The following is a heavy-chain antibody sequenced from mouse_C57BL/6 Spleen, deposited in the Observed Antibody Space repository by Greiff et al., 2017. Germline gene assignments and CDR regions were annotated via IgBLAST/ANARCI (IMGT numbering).Heavy chain of an antibody. V-gene: IGHV1-15*01. CDR3: TRKNWNYAMDY. D-gene: IGHD4-1*01. Sequence: VQVVESGAELVRPGASVTLSCKASGYTFTDYEMHWVKQTPVHGLEWIGAIDPETGGTAYNQKFKGKAILTADKSSSTAYMELRSLTSEDSAVYYCTRKNWNYAMDYWGQGTSVTVSS. CDR2: IDPETGGT. J-gene: IGHJ4*01. CDR1: GYTFTDYE.